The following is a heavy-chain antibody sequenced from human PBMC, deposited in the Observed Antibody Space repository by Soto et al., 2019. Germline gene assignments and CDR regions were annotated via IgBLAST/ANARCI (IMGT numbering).Heavy chain of an antibody. CDR3: ARPDRDFYGLDV. CDR1: GFTFRNYD. V-gene: IGHV3-13*05. J-gene: IGHJ6*02. Sequence: EVQLVESGGGLVQPGGSLRLSCEASGFTFRNYDMHWVRQGTGKGLEWVSGISAAGDPEYADSVEGRFTLSRENAQNSFFLQMKSLRVGATAGSYCARPDRDFYGLDVWGQGTTVIVSS. CDR2: ISAAGDP.